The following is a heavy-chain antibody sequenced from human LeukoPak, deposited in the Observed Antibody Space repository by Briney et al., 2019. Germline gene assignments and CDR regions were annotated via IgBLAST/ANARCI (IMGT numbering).Heavy chain of an antibody. CDR1: GGSISSSSYY. CDR2: IYYSGST. J-gene: IGHJ4*02. D-gene: IGHD6-19*01. V-gene: IGHV4-39*01. Sequence: SETLSLTCTVSGGSISSSSYYWGWIRQPPGKGLERIGSIYYSGSTYYNPSLKSRVTISVDTSKNQFSLKLSSVTAADTAVYYCARRKYSSGWYNDYWGQGTLVTVSS. CDR3: ARRKYSSGWYNDY.